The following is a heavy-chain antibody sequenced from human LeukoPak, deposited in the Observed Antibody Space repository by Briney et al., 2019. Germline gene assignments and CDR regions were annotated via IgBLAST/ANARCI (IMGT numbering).Heavy chain of an antibody. CDR2: IYWDDDK. D-gene: IGHD1-26*01. CDR1: GFSLSTSGVG. V-gene: IGHV2-5*02. CDR3: AHRRGSGSYSNYFFDY. J-gene: IGHJ4*02. Sequence: SGPTLVKPTQTLTLTCTCSGFSLSTSGVGVGWIRQPPGKALEWLALIYWDDDKRYSPSLKSRLTITKDTSKNQVVLTMTNMDPVDTATYYCAHRRGSGSYSNYFFDYWGQGTLVTVSS.